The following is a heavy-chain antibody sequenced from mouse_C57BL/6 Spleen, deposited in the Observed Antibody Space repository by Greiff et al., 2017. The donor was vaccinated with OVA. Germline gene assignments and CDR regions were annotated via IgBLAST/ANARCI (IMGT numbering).Heavy chain of an antibody. CDR3: ARGAAYYSNYGDY. V-gene: IGHV5-17*01. D-gene: IGHD2-5*01. Sequence: DVHLVESGGGLVKPGGSLKLSCAASGFTFSDYGMHWVRQAPEKGLEWVAYISSGSSTIYYADTVKRRFTISRDNAKNTLFLQMTSLRSEDTAMYYCARGAAYYSNYGDYWGQGTTLTVSS. J-gene: IGHJ2*01. CDR2: ISSGSSTI. CDR1: GFTFSDYG.